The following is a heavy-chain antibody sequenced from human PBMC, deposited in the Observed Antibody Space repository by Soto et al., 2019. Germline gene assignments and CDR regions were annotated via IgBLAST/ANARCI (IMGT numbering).Heavy chain of an antibody. CDR3: AKGLPIAF. Sequence: EVQVMESGGDLVQPGGSLRLTCAASGFTFSSYAMTWVRQAPGKGLEWVSGIGGSGGSADYADSVKGRFTISRDNSKNTMYLQMNSLRVEDTGVYYCAKGLPIAFWGQGTLVTVSS. J-gene: IGHJ4*02. CDR2: IGGSGGSA. D-gene: IGHD2-21*02. V-gene: IGHV3-23*01. CDR1: GFTFSSYA.